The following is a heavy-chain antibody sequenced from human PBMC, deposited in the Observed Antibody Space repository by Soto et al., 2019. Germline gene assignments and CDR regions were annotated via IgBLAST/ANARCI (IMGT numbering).Heavy chain of an antibody. CDR1: GFTFSSYG. D-gene: IGHD2-15*01. CDR2: IWHDGSNK. J-gene: IGHJ6*02. CDR3: ARALGIKDPHYYYGMDV. Sequence: PGGSLRLSCAASGFTFSSYGMHWVRQAPGKGLEWVAVIWHDGSNKYYADSVKGRFTISRDNSKNTLYLQMNSLRAEDTAVYYCARALGIKDPHYYYGMDVWGQGTTVTVSS. V-gene: IGHV3-33*01.